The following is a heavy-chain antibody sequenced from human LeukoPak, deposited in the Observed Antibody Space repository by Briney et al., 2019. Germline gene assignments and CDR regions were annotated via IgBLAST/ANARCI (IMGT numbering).Heavy chain of an antibody. CDR1: GGSINSGSYY. D-gene: IGHD2-15*01. CDR2: IYYTGST. Sequence: PSETLSLTCTVSGGSINSGSYYWGWLRQPPGKGLEWIGSIYYTGSTYHDPSLQSRVTISVDTSTNQFSLRLSSVTPADTAVYFCARVRGGGYCSGGNCYAPNWFDPWGQGTLVTVSS. CDR3: ARVRGGGYCSGGNCYAPNWFDP. J-gene: IGHJ5*02. V-gene: IGHV4-39*07.